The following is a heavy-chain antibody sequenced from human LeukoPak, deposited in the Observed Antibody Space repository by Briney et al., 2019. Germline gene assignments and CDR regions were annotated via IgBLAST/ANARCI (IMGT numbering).Heavy chain of an antibody. D-gene: IGHD1-1*01. CDR1: GGSISSSSYY. Sequence: PSETLSLTCTVSGGSISSSSYYWGWIRQPPGKGLEWIGSIYYSGSTYYNPSLKSRVTISVDTSKNQFSLKLSSVTAADTAVYYCARGKWVQLEPRGAFDIWGQGTMVTVSS. CDR2: IYYSGST. CDR3: ARGKWVQLEPRGAFDI. J-gene: IGHJ3*02. V-gene: IGHV4-39*07.